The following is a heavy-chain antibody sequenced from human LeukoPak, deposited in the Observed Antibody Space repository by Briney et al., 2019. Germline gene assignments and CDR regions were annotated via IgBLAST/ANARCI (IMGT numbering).Heavy chain of an antibody. V-gene: IGHV3-21*01. CDR1: GFTFSRYA. J-gene: IGHJ3*02. CDR2: ISTGGDNK. Sequence: GGSLRLSCAASGFTFSRYATNWVRQAPEKGLEWVSYISTGGDNKFYADSLKGRFTVSRDNAKNSLFLQMDSLRAEDTAVYYCARSFDIWGQGTMVTVSS. CDR3: ARSFDI.